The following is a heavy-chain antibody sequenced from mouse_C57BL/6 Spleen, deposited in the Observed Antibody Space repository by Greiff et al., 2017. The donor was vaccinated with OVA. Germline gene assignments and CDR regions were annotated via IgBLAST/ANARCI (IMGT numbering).Heavy chain of an antibody. J-gene: IGHJ2*01. Sequence: VKLMESGAELVRPGSSVKLSCKASGYTFTSYWMHWVKQRPIQGLEWIGNIDPSDSETHYNQKFKDKATLTVDKSSSTAYMQLSSLTSEDSAVYYCARWVHYYGSSYFDYWGQGTTLTVSS. V-gene: IGHV1-52*01. D-gene: IGHD1-1*01. CDR1: GYTFTSYW. CDR3: ARWVHYYGSSYFDY. CDR2: IDPSDSET.